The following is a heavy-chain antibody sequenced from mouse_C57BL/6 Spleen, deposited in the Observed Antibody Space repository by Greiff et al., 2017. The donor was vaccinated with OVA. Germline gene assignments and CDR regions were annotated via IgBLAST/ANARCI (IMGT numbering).Heavy chain of an antibody. J-gene: IGHJ4*01. CDR2: IYPGDGDT. Sequence: VQLQESGPELVKPGASVKISCKASGYAFSSSWMNWVKQRPGKGLEWIGRIYPGDGDTNYNGKFKGKATLTADKSSRTAYMQLNSLTSEDSAVYFCARDGNYVNYAMDYWGQGTSVTVSS. V-gene: IGHV1-82*01. CDR3: ARDGNYVNYAMDY. D-gene: IGHD2-1*01. CDR1: GYAFSSSW.